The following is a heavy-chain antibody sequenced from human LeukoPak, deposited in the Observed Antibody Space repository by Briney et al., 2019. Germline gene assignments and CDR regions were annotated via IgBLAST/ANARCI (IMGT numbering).Heavy chain of an antibody. J-gene: IGHJ5*02. CDR3: AARIAVAGGGWFDP. V-gene: IGHV4-39*01. Sequence: PSETLSLTCTISGGSISSSSYYWGWIRQPPGKGLEWIGSIYYSGSTYYNPSLKSRVTISVDTSKNQLSLKLSSVTAADTAVYYCAARIAVAGGGWFDPWGQGTLVTVSS. D-gene: IGHD6-19*01. CDR2: IYYSGST. CDR1: GGSISSSSYY.